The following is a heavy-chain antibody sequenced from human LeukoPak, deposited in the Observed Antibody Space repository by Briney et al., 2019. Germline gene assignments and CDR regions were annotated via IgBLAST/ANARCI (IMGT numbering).Heavy chain of an antibody. J-gene: IGHJ4*02. CDR2: IYTSGST. V-gene: IGHV4-4*07. CDR1: GGSISNDY. CDR3: ARVGTYGSGRNQHTTLDY. Sequence: SETLSLTCTVSGGSISNDYWSWIRQAAGKELEWIGRIYTSGSTNYNPSLKSRVTISLDKSKKQFSLNLNSVTAADTGVYYCARVGTYGSGRNQHTTLDYWGQGTLATVSS. D-gene: IGHD3-10*01.